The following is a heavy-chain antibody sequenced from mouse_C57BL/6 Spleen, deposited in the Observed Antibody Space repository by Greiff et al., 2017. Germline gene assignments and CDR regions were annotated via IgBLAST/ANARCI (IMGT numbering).Heavy chain of an antibody. V-gene: IGHV7-3*01. CDR2: IRNKANGYTT. Sequence: EVKLVESGGGLVQPGGSLSLSCAASGFTFTDYYMSLVRQPPGKALEWLGFIRNKANGYTTEYSASVKGRFTISRDNSQSILYLQMNALRAEDSATYYCARYIGYFDYWGQGTTLTVSS. CDR3: ARYIGYFDY. CDR1: GFTFTDYY. D-gene: IGHD3-3*01. J-gene: IGHJ2*01.